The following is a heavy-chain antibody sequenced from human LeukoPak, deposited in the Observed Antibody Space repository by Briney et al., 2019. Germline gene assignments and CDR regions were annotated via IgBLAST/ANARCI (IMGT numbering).Heavy chain of an antibody. CDR1: GFTFSSYA. D-gene: IGHD6-13*01. V-gene: IGHV3-23*01. CDR3: AKEAAGTLRSDGADY. J-gene: IGHJ4*02. CDR2: ISGSGGST. Sequence: GGSLKLSCAASGFTFSSYAMSWFGQAPGKGLEWFSAISGSGGSTYYADSVKGRFTISRDNSKNTLYLQMNSLRAEDTAVYYCAKEAAGTLRSDGADYWGQGTLVTVSS.